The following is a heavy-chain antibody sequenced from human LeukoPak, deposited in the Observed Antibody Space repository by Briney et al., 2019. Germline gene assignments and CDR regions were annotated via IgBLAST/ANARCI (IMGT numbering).Heavy chain of an antibody. CDR1: GYTFASYD. CDR2: MNPNSGNT. V-gene: IGHV1-8*03. J-gene: IGHJ4*02. CDR3: ARGRHSYGSDY. Sequence: ASVKVSCKASGYTFASYDINWVRQATGQGLEWMGWMNPNSGNTGYAQKFQGRVTITRNTSISAAYMELSSLRSEDTAVYYCARGRHSYGSDYWGQGTLVTVSS. D-gene: IGHD5-18*01.